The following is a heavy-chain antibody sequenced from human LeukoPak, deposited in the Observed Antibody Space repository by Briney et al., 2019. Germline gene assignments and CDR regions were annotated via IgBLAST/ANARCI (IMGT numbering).Heavy chain of an antibody. D-gene: IGHD3-3*01. Sequence: PGGSLRLSCAASGFTFSNYWMHWVRQAPGKGLEWVSRINTDGRTTHSADSVKGRFTISRDNAKNTVYLQMNSLRAEDTAVYYCVRLLDLDYWGQGTLVTVSS. CDR3: VRLLDLDY. V-gene: IGHV3-74*01. J-gene: IGHJ4*02. CDR1: GFTFSNYW. CDR2: INTDGRTT.